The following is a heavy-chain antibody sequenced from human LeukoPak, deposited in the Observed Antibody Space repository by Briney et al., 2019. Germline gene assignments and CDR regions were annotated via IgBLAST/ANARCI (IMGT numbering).Heavy chain of an antibody. Sequence: TGGSLRLSCAASGFTLSSYSMNWVRQAPGKGLEWVSSISSSSSYIYYADSVKGRFTISRDNAKNSLYLQMNSLRAEDTAVYHCPRLDTIFGVVIIPVGFDYWGQGTLVSVPS. D-gene: IGHD3-3*01. V-gene: IGHV3-21*01. CDR3: PRLDTIFGVVIIPVGFDY. CDR2: ISSSSSYI. J-gene: IGHJ4*02. CDR1: GFTLSSYS.